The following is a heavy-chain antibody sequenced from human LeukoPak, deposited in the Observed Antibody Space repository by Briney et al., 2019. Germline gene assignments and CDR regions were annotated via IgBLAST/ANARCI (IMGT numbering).Heavy chain of an antibody. CDR2: IGSSSNSI. D-gene: IGHD1-26*01. CDR3: ARELPTEAFDY. Sequence: GGSLRLSCAASGFTFSSYSMNWVRQAPGKGLEWVSSIGSSSNSIYYTDSVKGRFTISRDNAKTPLYLQMNSLRAEDTAVYYCARELPTEAFDYWGQGTLVTVSS. V-gene: IGHV3-21*01. J-gene: IGHJ4*02. CDR1: GFTFSSYS.